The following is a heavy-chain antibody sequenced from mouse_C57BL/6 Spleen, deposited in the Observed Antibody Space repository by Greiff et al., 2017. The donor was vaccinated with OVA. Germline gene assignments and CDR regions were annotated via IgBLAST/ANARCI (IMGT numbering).Heavy chain of an antibody. CDR2: IWRGGST. V-gene: IGHV2-5*01. CDR1: GFLLTSYG. J-gene: IGHJ4*01. Sequence: QLKESGPGLVQPSQSLSITCTVSGFLLTSYGVHWVRQSPGKGLEWLGVIWRGGSTDYNAAFMSRLSITKDNSKSQVFFKMNSLQADDTAIYYCAKNYDYDDAMDYWGQGTSVTVSS. D-gene: IGHD2-4*01. CDR3: AKNYDYDDAMDY.